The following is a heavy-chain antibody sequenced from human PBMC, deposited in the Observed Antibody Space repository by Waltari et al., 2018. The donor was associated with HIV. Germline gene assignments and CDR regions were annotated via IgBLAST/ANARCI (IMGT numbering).Heavy chain of an antibody. J-gene: IGHJ6*02. Sequence: EVQLLESGGGLVQPGGSVSLSCAAAGLTVGSSAMPWVRQAPGKGLEWVSAISGSGGSTYYADSVKGRFTISRDNSKNTLYLQMNSLGAEDTAVYYCAKDLFRGMDVWGQGTTVTVSS. D-gene: IGHD2-21*01. CDR1: GLTVGSSA. CDR2: ISGSGGST. V-gene: IGHV3-23*01. CDR3: AKDLFRGMDV.